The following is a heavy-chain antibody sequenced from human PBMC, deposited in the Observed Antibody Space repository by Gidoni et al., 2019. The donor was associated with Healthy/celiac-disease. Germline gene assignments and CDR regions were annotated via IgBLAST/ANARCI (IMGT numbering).Heavy chain of an antibody. CDR2: ISSSSSYT. Sequence: QVQLVESGGGLVKPGGSLRLYCAASGFTFRDYYMSWIRQAPGKGLEWVSYISSSSSYTNYADSVKGRFTISRDNAKNSLYLQMNSLRAEDTAVYYCASRYSSGWYDYWGQGTLVTVSS. J-gene: IGHJ4*02. V-gene: IGHV3-11*05. CDR1: GFTFRDYY. D-gene: IGHD6-19*01. CDR3: ASRYSSGWYDY.